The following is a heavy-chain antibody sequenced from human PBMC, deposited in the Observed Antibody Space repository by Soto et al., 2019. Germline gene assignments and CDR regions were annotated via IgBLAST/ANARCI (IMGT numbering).Heavy chain of an antibody. Sequence: GGSLRLSCAASGFTVSSNYMSWVRQAPGKGLEWVSVIYSGGSTYYADSVKGRFTISRDNSKNTLYLQMNSLRAEDTAVYYCARDRGRDGYNLLYYYGMDVWGQGTTVTVSS. J-gene: IGHJ6*02. CDR1: GFTVSSNY. CDR2: IYSGGST. D-gene: IGHD5-12*01. CDR3: ARDRGRDGYNLLYYYGMDV. V-gene: IGHV3-53*01.